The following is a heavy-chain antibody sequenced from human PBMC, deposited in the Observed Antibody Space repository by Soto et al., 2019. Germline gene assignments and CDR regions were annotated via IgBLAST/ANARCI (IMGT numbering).Heavy chain of an antibody. V-gene: IGHV4-34*01. D-gene: IGHD3-10*01. CDR1: GGSFSGYY. CDR2: INHSGST. CDR3: ARVQGAMVRGVGFDY. Sequence: QVQLQQWGAGLLKPSETLSLTCAVYGGSFSGYYWSWIRQPPGKGLEWIGEINHSGSTNYNPSLKSRVTISVDTSKNQFSLKRSSVTAADTAVYYCARVQGAMVRGVGFDYWGQGTLVTVSS. J-gene: IGHJ4*02.